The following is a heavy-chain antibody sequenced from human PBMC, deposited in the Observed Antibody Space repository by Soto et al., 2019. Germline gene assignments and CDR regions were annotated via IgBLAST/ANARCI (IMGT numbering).Heavy chain of an antibody. Sequence: PGGPLILSCAASGFTFSRYGMRWVRQFTGKGLEWVSAIGAAGDTYYPDSVRGRFTISRDNGKNSLYLQMNSLRVGDTAVYYCARVSSYGMDVWGQGTTVTSP. CDR3: ARVSSYGMDV. CDR1: GFTFSRYG. V-gene: IGHV3-13*04. J-gene: IGHJ6*02. CDR2: IGAAGDT.